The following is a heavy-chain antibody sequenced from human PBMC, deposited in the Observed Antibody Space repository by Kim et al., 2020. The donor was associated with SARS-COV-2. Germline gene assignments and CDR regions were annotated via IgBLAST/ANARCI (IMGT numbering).Heavy chain of an antibody. CDR3: ARDACSSTSCYQFDP. V-gene: IGHV4-4*07. J-gene: IGHJ5*02. Sequence: PPLKSRVTMSVDTSKNQFSLKLSSVTAADTVVYYCARDACSSTSCYQFDPWGQGTLVTVSS. D-gene: IGHD2-2*01.